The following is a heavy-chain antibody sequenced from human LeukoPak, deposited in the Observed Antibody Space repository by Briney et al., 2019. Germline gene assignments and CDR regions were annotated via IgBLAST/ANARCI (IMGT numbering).Heavy chain of an antibody. V-gene: IGHV3-7*05. CDR2: IKPDGSEE. CDR1: EFPLSSNW. Sequence: GGSLRLSCAASEFPLSSNWMSWVRQAPGKGLEWLAVIKPDGSEEYYMDSLKGRFIISRDNAQNSVYLQMNSLRVEDTAVCYCASTANNWFDPWGQGTLVTVSS. CDR3: ASTANNWFDP. J-gene: IGHJ5*02. D-gene: IGHD5-18*01.